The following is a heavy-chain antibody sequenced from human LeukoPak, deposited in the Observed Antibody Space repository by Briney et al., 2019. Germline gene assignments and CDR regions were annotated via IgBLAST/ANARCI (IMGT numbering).Heavy chain of an antibody. CDR3: ARVPDSRYYFDY. Sequence: SGGSLRLSCAASGFTFSSYAMSWVRQAPGKGLEWVSAISGSGGSTYYADSVKGRFTISRDNSKNTLYLQMNSLRAEDTAVYYCARVPDSRYYFDYWGQGTLVTVSS. V-gene: IGHV3-23*01. CDR2: ISGSGGST. J-gene: IGHJ4*02. D-gene: IGHD3-22*01. CDR1: GFTFSSYA.